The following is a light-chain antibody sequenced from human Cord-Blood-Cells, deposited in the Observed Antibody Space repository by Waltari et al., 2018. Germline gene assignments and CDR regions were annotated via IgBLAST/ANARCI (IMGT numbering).Light chain of an antibody. CDR1: SRDVGGYNL. J-gene: IGLJ3*02. Sequence: QSALTQPASVSGSPGQSITISCTGTSRDVGGYNLVSWYQQHPGKAPKLMIYEGSKRPSGVSNRFSGSKSGNTASLTISGLQAEDEADYYCCSYAGSSNWVFGGGTKLTVL. V-gene: IGLV2-23*01. CDR3: CSYAGSSNWV. CDR2: EGS.